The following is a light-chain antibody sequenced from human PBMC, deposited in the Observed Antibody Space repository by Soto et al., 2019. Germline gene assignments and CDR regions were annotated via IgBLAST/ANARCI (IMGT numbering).Light chain of an antibody. CDR3: SSYTSSSTYVV. CDR2: DVS. V-gene: IGLV2-14*01. J-gene: IGLJ2*01. CDR1: SSDVGGYNY. Sequence: QSALTQPASVSGSPGQSITISCTGTSSDVGGYNYVSWYQQHPGKAPKLMIYDVSNRPSGVSNRFSGSKSGNTASLTISGLQAEDDVDYYCSSYTSSSTYVVFGGGTKDTVL.